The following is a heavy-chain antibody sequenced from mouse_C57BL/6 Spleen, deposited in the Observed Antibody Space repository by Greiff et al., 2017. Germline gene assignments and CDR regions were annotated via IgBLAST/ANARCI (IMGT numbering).Heavy chain of an antibody. CDR2: IWRGGST. Sequence: VQLQESGPGLVQPSQSLSITCTVSGFSLTSYGVHWVRQSPGKGLEWLGVIWRGGSTDYNAAFMSRLSITKDNSKSQVFFKMNSLQADDTAIYYCAKNSADGYYDAMDYWGQGTSVTVSS. D-gene: IGHD2-3*01. J-gene: IGHJ4*01. CDR1: GFSLTSYG. CDR3: AKNSADGYYDAMDY. V-gene: IGHV2-5*01.